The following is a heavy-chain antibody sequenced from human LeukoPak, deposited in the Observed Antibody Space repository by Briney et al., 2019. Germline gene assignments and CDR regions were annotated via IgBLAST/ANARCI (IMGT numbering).Heavy chain of an antibody. Sequence: GSSVTVSCKASGRTFSSYAISWVRQAPGQGLEWMGGIIPIFGTANYAQKFQGRVTITADESTSTAYMELSSLRSEDTAVYYCARGTDSPRIVVVITDYYYYGMDVWGQGTTVTVSS. J-gene: IGHJ6*02. CDR3: ARGTDSPRIVVVITDYYYYGMDV. CDR2: IIPIFGTA. D-gene: IGHD3-22*01. CDR1: GRTFSSYA. V-gene: IGHV1-69*01.